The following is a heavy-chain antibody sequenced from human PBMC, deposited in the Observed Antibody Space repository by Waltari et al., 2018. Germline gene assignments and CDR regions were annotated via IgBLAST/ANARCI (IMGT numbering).Heavy chain of an antibody. CDR1: GYTFTNYD. CDR3: ARGAAPGKGAHWFAP. V-gene: IGHV1-8*01. Sequence: QVQLVQSGAEVKKPGASVKVSCKASGYTFTNYDINWVRQATGQGPGWMGWVNPNRGNTGYAQKFQDRLSMTTNNSISTAYMELPSLTSDDTAIYYCARGAAPGKGAHWFAPWGQGTLVTVSS. CDR2: VNPNRGNT. D-gene: IGHD6-13*01. J-gene: IGHJ5*02.